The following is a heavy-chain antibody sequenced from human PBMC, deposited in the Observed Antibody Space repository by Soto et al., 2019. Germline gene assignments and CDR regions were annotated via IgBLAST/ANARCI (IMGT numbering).Heavy chain of an antibody. CDR2: ISAYNGNT. J-gene: IGHJ6*02. D-gene: IGHD2-8*01. V-gene: IGHV1-18*01. CDR1: GYTFTSYG. Sequence: ASVKVSCKASGYTFTSYGISWVRQAPGQGLEWMGWISAYNGNTNYAQKLQGRVTMTTDTPTSTAYMELRSLRSDDTAVYYCARVGAKYCTNGVCSPIRSFDYYYGMDVWGQGTTVTVSS. CDR3: ARVGAKYCTNGVCSPIRSFDYYYGMDV.